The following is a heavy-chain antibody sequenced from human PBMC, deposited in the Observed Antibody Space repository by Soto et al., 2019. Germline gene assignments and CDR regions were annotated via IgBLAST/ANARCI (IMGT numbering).Heavy chain of an antibody. J-gene: IGHJ4*02. CDR2: IKIETEGGAT. Sequence: GGSLRLSCAASGFTFSNAWMTWVRQAPGKGLEWVGRIKIETEGGATDYTAPVKGRFTISRDDSKNTLYLQMNSLKTEDTAVYYCTTGPRGLFDHWGQGTLVTVSS. D-gene: IGHD3-10*01. V-gene: IGHV3-15*01. CDR3: TTGPRGLFDH. CDR1: GFTFSNAW.